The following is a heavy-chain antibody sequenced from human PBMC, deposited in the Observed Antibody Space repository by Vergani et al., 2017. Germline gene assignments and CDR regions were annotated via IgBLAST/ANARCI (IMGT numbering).Heavy chain of an antibody. J-gene: IGHJ3*02. CDR1: GGSFSGYY. V-gene: IGHV4-34*01. CDR3: ARLDSYGFTIIRGAFDI. Sequence: QVQLQQWGAGLLKPSETLSLTCAVYGGSFSGYYWSWIRQPPGKGLEWSGEINHSGSTNYNPSLKSRFTISVDTSKNQFPLKLSSVTAAAPAVYYCARLDSYGFTIIRGAFDIWGQGTMVTVSS. D-gene: IGHD5-18*01. CDR2: INHSGST.